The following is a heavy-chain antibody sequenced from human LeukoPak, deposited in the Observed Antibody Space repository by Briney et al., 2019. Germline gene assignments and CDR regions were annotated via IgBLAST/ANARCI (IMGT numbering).Heavy chain of an antibody. J-gene: IGHJ4*02. CDR1: GFTFSTYW. Sequence: GGSLRLSCAASGFTFSTYWMSWVRQAPGKGLEWVASIKQDGGEKYYVDSVRGRFTISRDNAKNSLYLQMSSLRAEDTAVYYCARGLDTDFWSGRDCWGQGTLVTVSS. CDR3: ARGLDTDFWSGRDC. D-gene: IGHD3-3*01. CDR2: IKQDGGEK. V-gene: IGHV3-7*01.